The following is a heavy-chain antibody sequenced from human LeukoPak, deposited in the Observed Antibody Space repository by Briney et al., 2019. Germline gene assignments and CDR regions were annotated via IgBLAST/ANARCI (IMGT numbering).Heavy chain of an antibody. Sequence: SETLSLTCAVYGGSFSGYYWSWIRQPPGKGLEWIGEINHSGSTNYNPSLKSRVTISVDTSKNQFSLKLSSVTAADTAVYYCARLSPSSGYYLTPLYWGQGTLVTVSS. V-gene: IGHV4-34*01. CDR3: ARLSPSSGYYLTPLY. CDR2: INHSGST. CDR1: GGSFSGYY. D-gene: IGHD3-22*01. J-gene: IGHJ4*02.